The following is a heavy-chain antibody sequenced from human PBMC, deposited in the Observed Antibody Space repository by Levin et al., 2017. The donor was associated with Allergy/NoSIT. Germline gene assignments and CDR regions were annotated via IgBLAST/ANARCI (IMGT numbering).Heavy chain of an antibody. CDR1: GFTFNDAW. CDR3: TTIKEGADWYFDV. V-gene: IGHV3-15*01. J-gene: IGHJ2*01. CDR2: IKSKSHGVTT. Sequence: GGSLRLSCAGSGFTFNDAWMSWVRQAPGKGLEWVGRIKSKSHGVTTDYSPPVKDRFIISRDDSKKTLYLQMNSLKTEDTAVYYCTTIKEGADWYFDVWGRGTLVTVS. D-gene: IGHD1-26*01.